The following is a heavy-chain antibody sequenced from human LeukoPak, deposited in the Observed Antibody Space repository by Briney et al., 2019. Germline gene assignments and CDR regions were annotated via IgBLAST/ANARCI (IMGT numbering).Heavy chain of an antibody. CDR3: ARIVGALRDAFDI. J-gene: IGHJ3*02. Sequence: SEILSLTCTVSRGXISSSGYSWGWIRQPPGKGLEWIGTIYYSGSTYYNPSLKSRVTISVDTSKNQFSLKLSSVTAADTAVYYCARIVGALRDAFDIWGQGTMVTVSS. V-gene: IGHV4-39*01. CDR1: RGXISSSGYS. CDR2: IYYSGST. D-gene: IGHD1-26*01.